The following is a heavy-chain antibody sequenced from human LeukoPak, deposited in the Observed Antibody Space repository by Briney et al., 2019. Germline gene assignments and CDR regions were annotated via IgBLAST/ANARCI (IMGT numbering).Heavy chain of an antibody. D-gene: IGHD3-10*01. CDR2: IWYDGSNK. J-gene: IGHJ4*02. CDR3: ARAYYYDSGTYDFDY. V-gene: IGHV3-33*01. Sequence: GGSLRLSCAASGFIFSSYGMHWVRQAPGKGLEWVAVIWYDGSNKYYADSVKGRFTISRDNSKNTLYLQMNSLRAEDTAVYYCARAYYYDSGTYDFDYWGQGTLVTVSS. CDR1: GFIFSSYG.